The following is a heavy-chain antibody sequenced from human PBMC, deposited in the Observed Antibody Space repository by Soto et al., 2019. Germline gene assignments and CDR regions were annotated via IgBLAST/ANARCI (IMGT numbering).Heavy chain of an antibody. CDR2: ISAYNGNT. Sequence: ASAKVSCKASGYTFTSYGISWVRQAPGQGLEWMGWISAYNGNTNYAQKLQGRVTMTTDTSTSTAYMELRSLRSDDTAVYYCARGYCSGGSCRDYFQHWGQGTLVTVSS. J-gene: IGHJ1*01. V-gene: IGHV1-18*01. CDR3: ARGYCSGGSCRDYFQH. D-gene: IGHD2-15*01. CDR1: GYTFTSYG.